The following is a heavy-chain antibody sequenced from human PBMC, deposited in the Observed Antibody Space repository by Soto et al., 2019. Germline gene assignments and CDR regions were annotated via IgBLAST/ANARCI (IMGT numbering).Heavy chain of an antibody. Sequence: GGSLRLSCAASGFTFSSYAMSWVRQAPGKGLEWVSVISGSGGSTHYADSVKGRSTISRDNSKNTLHLQVNSLRGEDTAVYYCAKEADISGYYPDYWGQGTQVTSPQ. CDR2: ISGSGGST. J-gene: IGHJ4*02. CDR3: AKEADISGYYPDY. CDR1: GFTFSSYA. V-gene: IGHV3-23*01. D-gene: IGHD3-22*01.